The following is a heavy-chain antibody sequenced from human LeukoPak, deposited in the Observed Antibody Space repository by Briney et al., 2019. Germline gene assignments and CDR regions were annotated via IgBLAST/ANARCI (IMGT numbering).Heavy chain of an antibody. CDR3: AREPHGSGNYYYYYGMDV. CDR2: ITGGGGDT. D-gene: IGHD3-10*01. V-gene: IGHV3-NL1*01. CDR1: GFTFSNYA. Sequence: GGSLRLSCAASGFTFSNYAMAWVRQAPGKEPEWVSVITGGGGDTYHIDSVKGRFTISRDNSKNTLYLQMNSLRAEDTAVYYCAREPHGSGNYYYYYGMDVWGQGTTVTVSS. J-gene: IGHJ6*02.